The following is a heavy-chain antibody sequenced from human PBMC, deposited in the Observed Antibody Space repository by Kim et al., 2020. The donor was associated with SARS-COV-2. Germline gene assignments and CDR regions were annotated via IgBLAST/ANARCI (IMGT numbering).Heavy chain of an antibody. D-gene: IGHD3-10*01. V-gene: IGHV4-59*01. J-gene: IGHJ3*02. CDR3: ARDVSLLTMAIDHDAFDI. Sequence: KSRVTISVDTSKNQFSLKLSSVTAADTAVYYCARDVSLLTMAIDHDAFDIWGQGTMVTVSS.